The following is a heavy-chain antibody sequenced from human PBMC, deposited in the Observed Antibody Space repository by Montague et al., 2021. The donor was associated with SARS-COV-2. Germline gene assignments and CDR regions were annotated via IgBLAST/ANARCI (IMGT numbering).Heavy chain of an antibody. CDR2: IYHNGDT. CDR3: AVEVKYFFDN. V-gene: IGHV4-39*01. Sequence: SETLSLTCNVSCDSITNTRYFWGWIRQPPGKALDLIVSIYHNGDTYSNPALERRALMSIDTSKNQFSLTLSSVIASDTAVYYCAVEVKYFFDNWGQGFLVTVSS. D-gene: IGHD3-22*01. CDR1: CDSITNTRYF. J-gene: IGHJ4*02.